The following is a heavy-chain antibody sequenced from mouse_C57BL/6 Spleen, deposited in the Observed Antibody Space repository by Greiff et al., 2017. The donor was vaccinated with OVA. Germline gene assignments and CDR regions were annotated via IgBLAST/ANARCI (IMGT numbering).Heavy chain of an antibody. J-gene: IGHJ3*01. V-gene: IGHV1-69*01. Sequence: QVHVKQPGAELVMPGASVKLSCKASGYTFTSYWMHWVKQRPGQGLEWIGEIDPSDSYTNYNQKFKGKSTLTVDKSSSTAYMQLSSLTSEDSAVYYCARAYGSSYVFAYWGQGTLVTVSA. CDR1: GYTFTSYW. D-gene: IGHD1-1*01. CDR3: ARAYGSSYVFAY. CDR2: IDPSDSYT.